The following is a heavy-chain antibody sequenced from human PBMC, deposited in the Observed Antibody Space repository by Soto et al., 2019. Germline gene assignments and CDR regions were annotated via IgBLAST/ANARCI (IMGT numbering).Heavy chain of an antibody. CDR3: ALWFGEQIYGMDV. Sequence: GASVKGSCKASGGTFSSYAISWVRQAPGQGLEWMGGIIPIFGTANYAQKFQGRVTITADKSTSTAYMELSSLRSEDTAVYYCALWFGEQIYGMDVWGQGTTVTVSS. CDR2: IIPIFGTA. V-gene: IGHV1-69*06. CDR1: GGTFSSYA. D-gene: IGHD3-10*01. J-gene: IGHJ6*02.